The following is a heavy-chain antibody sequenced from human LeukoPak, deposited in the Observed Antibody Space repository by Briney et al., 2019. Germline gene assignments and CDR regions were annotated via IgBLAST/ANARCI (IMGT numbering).Heavy chain of an antibody. Sequence: GGSLRLSCAASRFTFSGCAMSWVRQAPGKGLEWVSAITGSGGSTYYTDSVKGRFTISRDTSTNTLSLQMNSLRAEDTAVYYCAKEASGHISDYFDYWGQGTLVTVSS. CDR3: AKEASGHISDYFDY. CDR1: RFTFSGCA. D-gene: IGHD5-12*01. V-gene: IGHV3-23*01. CDR2: ITGSGGST. J-gene: IGHJ4*02.